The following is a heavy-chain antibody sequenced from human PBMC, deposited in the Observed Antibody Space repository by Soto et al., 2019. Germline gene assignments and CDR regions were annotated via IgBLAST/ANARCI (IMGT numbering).Heavy chain of an antibody. CDR1: GASISSGDYY. CDR2: IYYSGST. D-gene: IGHD3-3*01. Sequence: SETLSLTCTVSGASISSGDYYWNWIRQHPGKGLEWIGYIYYSGSTYYNPSLMSRLTISVVTSKNQFSLKLSSVTAADTAVYYCARLWKDVREQEGVNWLDPCGQGTLVTV. V-gene: IGHV4-31*03. J-gene: IGHJ5*02. CDR3: ARLWKDVREQEGVNWLDP.